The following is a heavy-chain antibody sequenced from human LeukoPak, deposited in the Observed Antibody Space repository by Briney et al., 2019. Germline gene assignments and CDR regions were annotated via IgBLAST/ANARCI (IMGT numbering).Heavy chain of an antibody. CDR3: ARGWYTSGYYCDY. J-gene: IGHJ4*02. D-gene: IGHD6-19*01. CDR2: ISSSGSTI. V-gene: IGHV3-48*03. CDR1: GFSFNSYE. Sequence: PGGSLRLSCAASGFSFNSYEMSWVRQAPGKGLEWVSYISSSGSTIYYADSVKGRFTISRDNSKNSLYLPMNSLRAEDTAVYYCARGWYTSGYYCDYWGQGTLVTVSS.